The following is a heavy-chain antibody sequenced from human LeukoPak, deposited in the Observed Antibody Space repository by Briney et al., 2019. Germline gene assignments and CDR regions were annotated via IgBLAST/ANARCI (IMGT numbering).Heavy chain of an antibody. CDR3: AKKYNTGLDP. V-gene: IGHV3-23*01. CDR1: GFTFSSYA. J-gene: IGHJ5*02. Sequence: GGSLRLSCAASGFTFSSYAMSWDRQAPGKVLEWVSDINGSGASTYYADSVKGRFTISRDNSKNTLYLQMNSLRAEDTAVYYCAKKYNTGLDPWGQGTLVTVSS. D-gene: IGHD1-14*01. CDR2: INGSGAST.